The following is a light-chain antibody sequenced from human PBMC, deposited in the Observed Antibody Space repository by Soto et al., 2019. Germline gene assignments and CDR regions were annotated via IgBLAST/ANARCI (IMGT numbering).Light chain of an antibody. V-gene: IGKV3-20*01. CDR1: QSVSSPY. Sequence: EIVFTQSPGTLSLSPGERATLSCSASQSVSSPYLAWYQQKPGQAPRLLIYGASSRATGIPDRFSGSGSGTDFTLTISRLEPEDFAVYYCQQYGSSPPWAFGQGTKVDIK. CDR3: QQYGSSPPWA. CDR2: GAS. J-gene: IGKJ1*01.